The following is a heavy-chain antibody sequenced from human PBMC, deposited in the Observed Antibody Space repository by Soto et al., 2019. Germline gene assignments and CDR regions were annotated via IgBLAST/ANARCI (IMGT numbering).Heavy chain of an antibody. Sequence: PSAPLSLTCALYSVSFLAYYWSWVLQPPGPGLEWIGEINHGGTSNFNPSLKSRVTISVDPSAKQVSLTLRSVTAADAAVYYCRKRIIELFRDWG. CDR3: RKRIIELFRD. V-gene: IGHV4-34*01. CDR2: INHGGTS. J-gene: IGHJ1*01. D-gene: IGHD2-15*01. CDR1: SVSFLAYY.